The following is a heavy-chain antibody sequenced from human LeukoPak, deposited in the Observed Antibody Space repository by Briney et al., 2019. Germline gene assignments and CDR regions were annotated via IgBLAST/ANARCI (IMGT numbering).Heavy chain of an antibody. CDR2: IYKSGST. V-gene: IGHV4-59*01. Sequence: PSETPSLTCTVSGGSISNYYWSWIRQPPGKGLEWIGYIYKSGSTNHNPSLKSRVTISVDTSKNQFSLKLSSVTAADTAVYYCARAHYYESSGYYSTSYYYYMDVWGKGTTVTVSS. D-gene: IGHD3-22*01. J-gene: IGHJ6*03. CDR3: ARAHYYESSGYYSTSYYYYMDV. CDR1: GGSISNYY.